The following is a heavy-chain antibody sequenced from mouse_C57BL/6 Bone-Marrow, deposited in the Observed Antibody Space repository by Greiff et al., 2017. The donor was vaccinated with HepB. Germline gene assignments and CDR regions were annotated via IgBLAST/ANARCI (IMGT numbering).Heavy chain of an antibody. CDR2: IWSGGST. J-gene: IGHJ3*01. Sequence: VKVEESGPGLVQPSQSLSITCTVSGFSLTSYGVHWVRQSPGKGLEWLGVIWSGGSTDYNAAFISRLSISKDNSKSQVFFKMNSLQADDTAIYYCARLYYGSSYGFAYWGQGTLVTVSA. V-gene: IGHV2-2*01. D-gene: IGHD1-1*01. CDR3: ARLYYGSSYGFAY. CDR1: GFSLTSYG.